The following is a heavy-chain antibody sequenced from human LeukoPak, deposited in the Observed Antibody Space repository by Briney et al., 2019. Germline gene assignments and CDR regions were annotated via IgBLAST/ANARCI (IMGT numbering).Heavy chain of an antibody. V-gene: IGHV4-61*02. CDR2: IYTSGST. D-gene: IGHD1-26*01. J-gene: IGHJ3*02. CDR1: GGSISSGSYY. Sequence: SQTLSLTCTVSGGSISSGSYYWSWIRQPAGKGLEWIGRIYTSGSTNYNPSLKSRVTISVDTSKNQFSLKLSPVTAADTAVYYCARGWELLLSDAFDIWGQGTMVTVSS. CDR3: ARGWELLLSDAFDI.